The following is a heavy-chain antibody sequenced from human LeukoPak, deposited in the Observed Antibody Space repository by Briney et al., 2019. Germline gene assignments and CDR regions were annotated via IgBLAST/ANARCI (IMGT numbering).Heavy chain of an antibody. Sequence: SETLSLTCTVSGGSISSYYWSWIRQPPGKGLEWMGYIYYSGSTNYNPSLKSRVTISVDTSKNQFSLKLSSVTAADTAVYYCARELRSSGYYYYMDVWGKGTTVTVSS. D-gene: IGHD6-6*01. V-gene: IGHV4-59*01. CDR1: GGSISSYY. CDR3: ARELRSSGYYYYMDV. CDR2: IYYSGST. J-gene: IGHJ6*03.